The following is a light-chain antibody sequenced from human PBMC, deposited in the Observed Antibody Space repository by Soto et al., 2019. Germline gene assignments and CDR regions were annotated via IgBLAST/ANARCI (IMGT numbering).Light chain of an antibody. V-gene: IGKV1-12*01. CDR2: AAS. CDR1: QGFGGW. J-gene: IGKJ1*01. CDR3: LQADSFPPWT. Sequence: DIQMTQFPSSVSTSVGYRVTITCRASQGFGGWLAWYQQKPGKAPKLLIYAASTLQSGVPSRFSGSGSGTDFTLTISSLQPEDFATYYCLQADSFPPWTFGQGTKVEIK.